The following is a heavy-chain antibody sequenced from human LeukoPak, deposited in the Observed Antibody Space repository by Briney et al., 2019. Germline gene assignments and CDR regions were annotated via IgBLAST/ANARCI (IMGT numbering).Heavy chain of an antibody. CDR3: ARSPYYDILAGFYYYFDY. J-gene: IGHJ4*02. V-gene: IGHV3-30-3*01. CDR2: ISYDGSSK. Sequence: PGGSLRLSCAASGFTFSSYAMHWVRQAPGKGLEWVADISYDGSSKYYADSVKGRLTISRDNSKSTLYLQMNSLRAEDTATYYCARSPYYDILAGFYYYFDYWGQGTLVTVSS. D-gene: IGHD3-9*01. CDR1: GFTFSSYA.